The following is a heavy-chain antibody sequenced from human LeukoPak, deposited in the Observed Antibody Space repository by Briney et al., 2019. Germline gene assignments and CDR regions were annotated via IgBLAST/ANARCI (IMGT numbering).Heavy chain of an antibody. CDR3: ARSYCGGDCYEGFDY. D-gene: IGHD2-21*02. CDR2: ISAYNGNT. CDR1: GYTFTSYV. V-gene: IGHV1-18*01. Sequence: ASVKVSCKASGYTFTSYVISWVRQAPGQGLEWMGWISAYNGNTNYAQKFQDRVTMTTDTSTSTAYMELRSLRPDDTAVYYCARSYCGGDCYEGFDYWGQGTLVTVSS. J-gene: IGHJ4*02.